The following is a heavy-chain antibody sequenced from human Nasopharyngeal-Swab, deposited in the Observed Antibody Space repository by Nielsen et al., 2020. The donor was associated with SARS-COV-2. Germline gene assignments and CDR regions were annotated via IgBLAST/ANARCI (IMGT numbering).Heavy chain of an antibody. V-gene: IGHV3-23*01. CDR1: GFTFSSYA. D-gene: IGHD6-13*01. CDR2: ISGSGGST. J-gene: IGHJ4*02. Sequence: GGSLRLSCAASGFTFSSYAMSWVRQAPGEGLEWVSAISGSGGSTYYADSVKGRFTISRDNSKNTLYLQMNHLRAEDTAVYYCAKGLQNEQLVPADFEYWGQGTLVTVSS. CDR3: AKGLQNEQLVPADFEY.